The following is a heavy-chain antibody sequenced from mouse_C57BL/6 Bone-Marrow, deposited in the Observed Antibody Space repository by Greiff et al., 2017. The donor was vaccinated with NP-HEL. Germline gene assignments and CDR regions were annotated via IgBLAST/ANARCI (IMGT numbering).Heavy chain of an antibody. Sequence: VHVKQSGPELVKPGASVKISCKASGYSFTGYYMHWVKQSHGNILDWIGYIYPYNGVSSYNQKFKGKATLTVDKSSSTAYMELRSLTSEDSAVYYCAREGVWLRRDYYAMDYWGQGTSVTVSS. CDR1: GYSFTGYY. CDR3: AREGVWLRRDYYAMDY. V-gene: IGHV1-31*01. D-gene: IGHD2-2*01. J-gene: IGHJ4*01. CDR2: IYPYNGVS.